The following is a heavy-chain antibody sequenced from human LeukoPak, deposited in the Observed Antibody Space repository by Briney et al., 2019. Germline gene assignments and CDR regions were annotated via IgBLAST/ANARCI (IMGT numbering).Heavy chain of an antibody. Sequence: GASVKVSCTVSGYTLTELSMHWVRQAPGKGLEWMGGFDPEDGETIYAQKFQGRVTMTEDTSTDTAYMELSSLRSEDTAVYYCATVAGELTYYFDYWGQGTLVTVSS. D-gene: IGHD6-19*01. J-gene: IGHJ4*02. CDR3: ATVAGELTYYFDY. CDR1: GYTLTELS. CDR2: FDPEDGET. V-gene: IGHV1-24*01.